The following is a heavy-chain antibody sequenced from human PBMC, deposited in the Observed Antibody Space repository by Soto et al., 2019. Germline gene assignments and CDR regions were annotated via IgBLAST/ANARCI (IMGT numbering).Heavy chain of an antibody. V-gene: IGHV5-51*01. CDR1: GYNFNNYW. Sequence: ELQLVQSGAEMKKPGESLKISCAASGYNFNNYWIAWVRQMPGKGLELMGVIFPGDSDTRYGPPFQGQVTISADKSISTAYLQWNSLEASDSAIYYCGRQGLPDATEPGWYFDLWGRGTRVTVSS. J-gene: IGHJ2*01. CDR3: GRQGLPDATEPGWYFDL. CDR2: IFPGDSDT. D-gene: IGHD2-2*01.